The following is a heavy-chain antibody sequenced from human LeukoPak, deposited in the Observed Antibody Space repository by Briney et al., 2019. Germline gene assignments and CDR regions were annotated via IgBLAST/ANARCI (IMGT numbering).Heavy chain of an antibody. V-gene: IGHV1-69*13. CDR2: IIPMFGTP. D-gene: IGHD5-18*01. CDR3: ARDGDTAMVSFYDI. CDR1: GGTFSSNA. Sequence: SVKVSCKVSGGTFSSNAITWVRQAPGQGLEWMGGIIPMFGTPNYAQKFQGRVTITADESTNTAYMELSSLTYEDTAMYYCARDGDTAMVSFYDIWGQGTKVTVSS. J-gene: IGHJ3*02.